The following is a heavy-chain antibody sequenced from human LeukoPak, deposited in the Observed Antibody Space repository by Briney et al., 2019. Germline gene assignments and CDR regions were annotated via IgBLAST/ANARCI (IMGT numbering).Heavy chain of an antibody. CDR3: ARVRGYSYGYYYYYMDV. J-gene: IGHJ6*03. CDR1: GFTFSRYW. D-gene: IGHD5-18*01. V-gene: IGHV3-7*01. Sequence: GGSLRLSCAASGFTFSRYWMNWVRQAPGKGLEWVANIKEDGSEKYSVDYVKGRFTISRDNAKNSLYLQMNSLRAEDTAVYYCARVRGYSYGYYYYYMDVWGKGTTVTVSS. CDR2: IKEDGSEK.